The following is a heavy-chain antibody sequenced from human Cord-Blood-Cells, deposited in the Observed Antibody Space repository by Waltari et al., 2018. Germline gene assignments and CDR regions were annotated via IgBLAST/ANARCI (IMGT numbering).Heavy chain of an antibody. V-gene: IGHV3-74*01. CDR1: GFTFSSYW. J-gene: IGHJ6*02. Sequence: EVQLVESGGGLVQPGGSLRLSCAASGFTFSSYWIHWVRQAPGKGLVSGSRINSDGSSTSYADSVKGRVTISRDNAKNTLYLQMNSLRAEDTAVYYCAREVSSGYVYYYYGMDVWGQGTTVTVSS. CDR2: INSDGSST. D-gene: IGHD5-12*01. CDR3: AREVSSGYVYYYYGMDV.